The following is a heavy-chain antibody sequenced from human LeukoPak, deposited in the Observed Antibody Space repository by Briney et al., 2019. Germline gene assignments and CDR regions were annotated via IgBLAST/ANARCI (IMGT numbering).Heavy chain of an antibody. CDR1: AFTFSRYW. CDR3: ARDVVSYYDSSGYHDY. Sequence: GGSLRLSCAASAFTFSRYWMSWVRQAPWKGLEWVANIKHDGSEKYYVDSVKGRFTISRDNAKNSLYLQMNSLRAEDTAVYSCARDVVSYYDSSGYHDYWGQGTLVTVSS. V-gene: IGHV3-7*04. J-gene: IGHJ4*02. D-gene: IGHD3-22*01. CDR2: IKHDGSEK.